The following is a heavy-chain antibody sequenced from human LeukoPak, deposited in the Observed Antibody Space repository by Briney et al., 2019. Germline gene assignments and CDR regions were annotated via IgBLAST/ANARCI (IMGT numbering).Heavy chain of an antibody. CDR1: GFSFSTYG. Sequence: PAGSLRLSCAASGFSFSTYGMHWVRQAPAQGPEWEGVIGYDGSHQFDTDSEKRPLTISRDMSTNTLHLQMNSLRVDDTALYYCARDLGLKYGSGTYTFDPWGQGTLVIVSS. D-gene: IGHD3-10*01. CDR2: IGYDGSHQ. V-gene: IGHV3-33*01. J-gene: IGHJ5*02. CDR3: ARDLGLKYGSGTYTFDP.